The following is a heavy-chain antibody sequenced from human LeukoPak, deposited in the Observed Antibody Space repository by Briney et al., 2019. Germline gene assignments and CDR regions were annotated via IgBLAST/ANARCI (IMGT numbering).Heavy chain of an antibody. CDR2: ISYDGSNK. CDR1: GFTFSSYG. CDR3: AKSRVLRYFDWLFDS. J-gene: IGHJ4*02. V-gene: IGHV3-30*18. D-gene: IGHD3-9*01. Sequence: PGRSLRLSCAASGFTFSSYGMHWVRQAPGKGLEWVAVISYDGSNKYYADSVKGRFTISRDNSKNTVYLQMNSLRAEDTAVYYCAKSRVLRYFDWLFDSWGQGTLVTVSS.